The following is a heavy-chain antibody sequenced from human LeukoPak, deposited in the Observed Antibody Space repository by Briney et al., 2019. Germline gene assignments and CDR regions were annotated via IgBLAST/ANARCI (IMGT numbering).Heavy chain of an antibody. CDR2: IKQDGSEK. CDR1: GFTFSSYW. D-gene: IGHD3-22*01. Sequence: PGGSLRLSCAASGFTFSSYWMGWVRQAPGKGLEWVANIKQDGSEKYYVDSVKGRFTISRDNAKNSLYLQMNSLRAEDTAVYYCARLPFRQWLDYWGQGTLVTVSS. CDR3: ARLPFRQWLDY. V-gene: IGHV3-7*01. J-gene: IGHJ4*02.